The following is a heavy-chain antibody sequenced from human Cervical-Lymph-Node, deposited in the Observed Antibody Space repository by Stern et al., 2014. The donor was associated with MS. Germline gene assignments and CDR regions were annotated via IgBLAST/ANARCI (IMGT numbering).Heavy chain of an antibody. CDR2: IRSEAYGGTT. Sequence: EVHLVESGGGVVKPGRSLRLSCTTSGFTFDDYAMNWFRQAPGKGLEWVGFIRSEAYGGTTEYAATVRGRFTTSRDDSKSVAYLQMTSLRIEDTAVYYCAGRYYSDMTWGQGTRVTVSS. CDR1: GFTFDDYA. CDR3: AGRYYSDMT. V-gene: IGHV3-49*05. J-gene: IGHJ5*02. D-gene: IGHD3-22*01.